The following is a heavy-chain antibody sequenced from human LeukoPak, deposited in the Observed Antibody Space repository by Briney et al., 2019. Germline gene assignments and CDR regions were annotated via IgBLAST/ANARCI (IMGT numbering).Heavy chain of an antibody. CDR2: IYYSGAT. CDR1: GGSISSYY. D-gene: IGHD5-12*01. Sequence: PSETLSLTCTVSGGSISSYYWSWIRQSPGMGLEWIGSIYYSGATDYNPSLTSRVTISADTSNNQFSLRLTSVTAADTAVYYCAREITLTGYKYGLGFNYWGQGTLVTVSS. V-gene: IGHV4-59*01. J-gene: IGHJ4*02. CDR3: AREITLTGYKYGLGFNY.